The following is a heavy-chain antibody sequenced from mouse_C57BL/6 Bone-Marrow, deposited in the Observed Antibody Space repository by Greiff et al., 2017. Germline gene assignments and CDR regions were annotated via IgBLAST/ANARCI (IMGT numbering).Heavy chain of an antibody. Sequence: VQLQQSGAELVRPGTSVKVSCKASGYAFTNYLIEWVKQRPGQGLEWIGVINPGSGGTNYTEKFKGKATLTADKSSSTAYMQLSSLTSEDSAVYFCARSRGAWFAYWGQGTLVTVSA. CDR3: ARSRGAWFAY. CDR2: INPGSGGT. V-gene: IGHV1-54*01. CDR1: GYAFTNYL. J-gene: IGHJ3*01.